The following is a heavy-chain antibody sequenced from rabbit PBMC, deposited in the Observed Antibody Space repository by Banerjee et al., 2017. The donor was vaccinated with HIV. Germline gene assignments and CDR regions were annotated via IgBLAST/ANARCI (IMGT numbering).Heavy chain of an antibody. CDR2: IGTGSGST. CDR1: GIDLSGYYY. Sequence: QSLEESGGGLGQPEGSLTLTCTASGIDLSGYYYMCWVRQAPGKGLEWIACIGTGSGSTYYANWAKGRFTISKTSSTADLKMTSLTAADTAAYFCASNVPAYAGGAGGIFWGPGSLVTVS. D-gene: IGHD4-2*01. V-gene: IGHV1S40*01. CDR3: ASNVPAYAGGAGGIF. J-gene: IGHJ4*02.